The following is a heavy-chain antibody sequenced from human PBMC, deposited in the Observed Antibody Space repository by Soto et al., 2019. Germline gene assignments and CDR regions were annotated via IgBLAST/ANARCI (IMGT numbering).Heavy chain of an antibody. J-gene: IGHJ6*02. CDR1: GGSISSSSYY. D-gene: IGHD6-13*01. V-gene: IGHV4-39*01. CDR2: IYYSGST. CDR3: ARLAIAAAGTFYYGMDV. Sequence: SETLSLTCTVSGGSISSSSYYWGWIRQPPGKGLEWIGSIYYSGSTYYNPSLKSRVTISVDTSKNQFSLKLSSVTAADTAVYYCARLAIAAAGTFYYGMDVWGQGTTVTAP.